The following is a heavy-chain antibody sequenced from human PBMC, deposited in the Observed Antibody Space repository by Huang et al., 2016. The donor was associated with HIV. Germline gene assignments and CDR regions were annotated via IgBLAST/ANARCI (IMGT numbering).Heavy chain of an antibody. V-gene: IGHV3-74*01. CDR2: INSDGSRT. CDR1: GSTFNSYW. D-gene: IGHD6-25*01. Sequence: EGQLVESGGGIIQRGGSRRLYCAGSGSTFNSYWRHWVRQVPGRGLGVVSGINSDGSRTSYADSVKGRFTISRDNAKNKLYLEMSSLRVEDTAVYYCARDPRGYREVYGMDVWGRGTTVTVSS. J-gene: IGHJ6*02. CDR3: ARDPRGYREVYGMDV.